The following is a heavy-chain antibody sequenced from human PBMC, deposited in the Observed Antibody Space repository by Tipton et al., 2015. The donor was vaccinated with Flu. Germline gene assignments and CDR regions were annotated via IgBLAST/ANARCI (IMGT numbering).Heavy chain of an antibody. Sequence: TLSLTCTVSGGSIRNGNNYWSWIRQLPGKGLECIGYIYYDGSTNYNPTLKSRVTMSVDTSNNQFSLKLNSVTAADTAVYYCARGYPKNYDPYYGMDVWGQGTTVTVSS. CDR2: IYYDGST. V-gene: IGHV4-31*03. CDR3: ARGYPKNYDPYYGMDV. D-gene: IGHD1-7*01. CDR1: GGSIRNGNNY. J-gene: IGHJ6*02.